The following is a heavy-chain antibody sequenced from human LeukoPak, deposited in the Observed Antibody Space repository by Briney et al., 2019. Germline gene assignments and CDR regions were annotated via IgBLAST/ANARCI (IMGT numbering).Heavy chain of an antibody. CDR1: GLTFGDYW. CDR3: AKPVYSRGWYASTFDC. J-gene: IGHJ4*02. V-gene: IGHV3-7*05. Sequence: AGSLRLSCKASGLTFGDYWLTWVRQAPGKGPECVANIKQDGSETHYVDSVKRRFTIFRDNAKNSLSLQMNSLRVEDTAMYYCAKPVYSRGWYASTFDCWGQGTLVTVSS. CDR2: IKQDGSET. D-gene: IGHD6-19*01.